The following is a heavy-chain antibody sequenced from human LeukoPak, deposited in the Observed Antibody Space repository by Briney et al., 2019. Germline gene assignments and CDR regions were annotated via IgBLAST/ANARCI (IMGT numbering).Heavy chain of an antibody. J-gene: IGHJ4*02. D-gene: IGHD1-26*01. CDR3: ARDRIKSGSYYFDY. CDR2: ISGRSSTI. Sequence: GGSLRLSCAASGFTFSNYNMNWVRQAPGKGLEWVSYISGRSSTIYYADSVKGRFTISRDNAKNLMYLQMNSLRAEDTAVYYCARDRIKSGSYYFDYWGQGTLVTVSS. CDR1: GFTFSNYN. V-gene: IGHV3-48*01.